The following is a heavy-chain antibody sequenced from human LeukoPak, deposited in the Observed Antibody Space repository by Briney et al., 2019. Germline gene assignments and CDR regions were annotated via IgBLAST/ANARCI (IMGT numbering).Heavy chain of an antibody. Sequence: ASVKVSCKVSGYTLTELSMHWVRQAPGKGLEWMGGFDPEDGETIYAQKFQGRVTMTEDTSTDTAYMELSSLRSEDTAVYYCATPVNYDSSGYYYGGYFQHWGQGTLVTVSS. D-gene: IGHD3-22*01. CDR3: ATPVNYDSSGYYYGGYFQH. CDR1: GYTLTELS. CDR2: FDPEDGET. V-gene: IGHV1-24*01. J-gene: IGHJ1*01.